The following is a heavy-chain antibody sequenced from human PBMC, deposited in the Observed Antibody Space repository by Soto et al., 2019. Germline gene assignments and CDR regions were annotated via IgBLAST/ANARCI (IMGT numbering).Heavy chain of an antibody. Sequence: PGGSLRLSCAASGFTFSSYGMHWVRQAPGKGLEWVAVISYDGSNKYYADSVKGRFTISRDNSKNTLYLQMNSLRAEDTAVYYCAKLSNTGGASFDYWGQGTLVTVSS. CDR1: GFTFSSYG. J-gene: IGHJ4*02. CDR2: ISYDGSNK. V-gene: IGHV3-30*18. D-gene: IGHD4-4*01. CDR3: AKLSNTGGASFDY.